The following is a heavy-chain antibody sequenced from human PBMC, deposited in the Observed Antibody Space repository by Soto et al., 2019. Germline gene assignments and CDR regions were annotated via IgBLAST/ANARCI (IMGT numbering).Heavy chain of an antibody. V-gene: IGHV3-21*01. CDR2: ISRSSSYI. D-gene: IGHD3-10*01. Sequence: PGGSLRLSCAASGFTFSSYSMNWVRQAPGKGLEWVSSISRSSSYIYYADSVKGRFTISRDNAKNSLYLQMNSLRAEDTAVYYCARDPIIAMVRGVINCFDPWGQGTLVTVSS. CDR1: GFTFSSYS. J-gene: IGHJ5*02. CDR3: ARDPIIAMVRGVINCFDP.